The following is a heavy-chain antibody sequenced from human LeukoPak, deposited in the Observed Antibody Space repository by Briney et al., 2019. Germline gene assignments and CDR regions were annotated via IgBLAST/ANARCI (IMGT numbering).Heavy chain of an antibody. CDR1: GYTFTGYY. CDR3: SREDS. CDR2: INPNSGVT. Sequence: ASVKVSCKASGYTFTGYYLHWVRQAPGQGGEWVGWINPNSGVTNYAQKFQGRVSMTIDTSISTVYVELSRLRSDDTAVYSCSREDSWGQGTLVTVSS. V-gene: IGHV1-2*02. J-gene: IGHJ4*02.